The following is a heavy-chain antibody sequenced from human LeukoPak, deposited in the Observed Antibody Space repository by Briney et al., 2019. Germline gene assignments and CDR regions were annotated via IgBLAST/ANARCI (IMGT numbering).Heavy chain of an antibody. CDR2: IYWDDDK. CDR1: GFSLRTSGVG. CDR3: AHAGGLGVLLRWDY. V-gene: IGHV2-5*02. Sequence: SGPTLVKPTQTLTLTCTFSGFSLRTSGVGVGWIRQPPGKTLEWLALIYWDDDKRYSPSLKSRLTITKDTSKNQVVLTMTNMDPVDTATYYCAHAGGLGVLLRWDYWGQGTLVTVSS. D-gene: IGHD2-15*01. J-gene: IGHJ4*02.